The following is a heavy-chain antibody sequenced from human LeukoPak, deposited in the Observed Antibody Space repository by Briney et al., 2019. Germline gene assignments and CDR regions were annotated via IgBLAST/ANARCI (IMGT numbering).Heavy chain of an antibody. CDR2: MNPVSGNA. CDR1: GYTFTNFD. V-gene: IGHV1-8*01. J-gene: IGHJ4*02. D-gene: IGHD3-10*01. Sequence: GTSVKISCKASGYTFTNFDINWVRQAPGQGLEWMGWMNPVSGNAGSAQKFQGRVTLTRDTSMSTAYMELRSLRSDDTAVYYCARDRSKLLWFGELFSYWGQGTLVTVSS. CDR3: ARDRSKLLWFGELFSY.